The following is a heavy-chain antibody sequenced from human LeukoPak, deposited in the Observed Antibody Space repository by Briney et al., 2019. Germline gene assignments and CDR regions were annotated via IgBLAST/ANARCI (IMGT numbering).Heavy chain of an antibody. Sequence: GEPLKISGKGSGYSFTSYWSGWVRPMRGKGLGWMGIIYPGDSDTRYSPSFQGQVTISADKSISTAYLQWSSLKASDTAMYYCAREGGIAAAGIPFDYWGQGTLVTVSS. J-gene: IGHJ4*02. V-gene: IGHV5-51*01. CDR3: AREGGIAAAGIPFDY. CDR1: GYSFTSYW. CDR2: IYPGDSDT. D-gene: IGHD6-13*01.